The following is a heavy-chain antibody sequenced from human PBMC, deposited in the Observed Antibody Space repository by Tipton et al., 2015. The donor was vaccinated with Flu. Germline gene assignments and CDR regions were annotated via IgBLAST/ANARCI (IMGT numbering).Heavy chain of an antibody. CDR1: GDSIRSSNYY. CDR2: TFHSGNT. Sequence: GLVKPSETLSLTCGVSGDSIRSSNYYWGWIRQPPGKGPEWIGNTFHSGNTYLNPSLKSRVTISIDTSKNQFSLKLSSVTATDTAVYYCARRDYSNYVSEPKNWFDPWGQGALVTVSS. V-gene: IGHV4-39*07. J-gene: IGHJ5*02. CDR3: ARRDYSNYVSEPKNWFDP. D-gene: IGHD4-11*01.